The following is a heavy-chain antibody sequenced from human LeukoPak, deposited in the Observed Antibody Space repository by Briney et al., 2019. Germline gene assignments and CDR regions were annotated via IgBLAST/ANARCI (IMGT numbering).Heavy chain of an antibody. J-gene: IGHJ6*03. CDR2: ITSSSSYK. CDR1: GFTFSSHG. D-gene: IGHD1-26*01. V-gene: IGHV3-21*01. CDR3: ARDPYSGAYYEGYYYYYMDV. Sequence: GGSLRLSCAASGFTFSSHGMNWVRQAPGKGLKWISSITSSSSYKFYADSVKGRFTISRDNAKNSLYLQMNSLRAEDTAVYYCARDPYSGAYYEGYYYYYMDVWGKGTTVTVSS.